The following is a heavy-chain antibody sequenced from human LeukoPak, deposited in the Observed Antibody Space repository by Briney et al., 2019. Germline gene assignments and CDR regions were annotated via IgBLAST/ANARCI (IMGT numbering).Heavy chain of an antibody. CDR1: GYTFTSYG. CDR2: ISAYNGNT. D-gene: IGHD6-19*01. V-gene: IGHV1-18*01. Sequence: ASVNVSCKSSGYTFTSYGIRWVRQAPGQGLAWMGWISAYNGNTNYAQKLQGRVTMTTDTSTSTAYMELRSLRSDDTAVYYCARVRIAVAGMDIWGQGTMVTVSS. J-gene: IGHJ3*02. CDR3: ARVRIAVAGMDI.